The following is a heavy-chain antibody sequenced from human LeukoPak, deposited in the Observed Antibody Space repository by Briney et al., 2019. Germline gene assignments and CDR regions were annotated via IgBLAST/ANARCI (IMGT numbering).Heavy chain of an antibody. Sequence: ASVKVSCKASGYTFTSYDINWVRQATGQGLEWMGWMNPNSGNTGYAQKIKGRITITRNTSISTAYMELSCLRSEDTAVYYCARRGYSGYDDAFDIWGQGTMVTVSS. V-gene: IGHV1-8*03. D-gene: IGHD5-12*01. CDR1: GYTFTSYD. CDR3: ARRGYSGYDDAFDI. J-gene: IGHJ3*02. CDR2: MNPNSGNT.